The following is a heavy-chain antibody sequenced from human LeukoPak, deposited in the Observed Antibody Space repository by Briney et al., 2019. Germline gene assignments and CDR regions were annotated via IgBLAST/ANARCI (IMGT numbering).Heavy chain of an antibody. CDR1: GFTFSSYA. CDR3: ARALGLRYFDWLLPDY. V-gene: IGHV3-30-3*01. CDR2: ISYDGSNK. J-gene: IGHJ4*02. D-gene: IGHD3-9*01. Sequence: GRSLRLSCAASGFTFSSYAMHWVRQAPGKGLEWVAVISYDGSNKYYADSVKGRFTISRDNSKNTLYLQMNSLRAEDTAVYYCARALGLRYFDWLLPDYWGQGTLVTVSP.